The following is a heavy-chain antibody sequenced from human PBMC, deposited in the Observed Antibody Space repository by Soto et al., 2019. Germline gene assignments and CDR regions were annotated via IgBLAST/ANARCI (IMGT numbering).Heavy chain of an antibody. V-gene: IGHV1-2*02. CDR2: VNPDNGGT. Sequence: ASVKVSCKASGYTFTGNYIHWVRQAPGQGLEWMGWVNPDNGGTTSAEKFQGRVTMTRDTSVTTAYMELYRLTSDDTAVYYCARDPRPPSGWLGFWEYGMDVWGQGTTV. D-gene: IGHD3-3*01. CDR1: GYTFTGNY. CDR3: ARDPRPPSGWLGFWEYGMDV. J-gene: IGHJ6*02.